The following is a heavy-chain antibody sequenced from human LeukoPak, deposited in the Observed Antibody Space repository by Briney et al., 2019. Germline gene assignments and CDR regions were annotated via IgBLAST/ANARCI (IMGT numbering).Heavy chain of an antibody. Sequence: GSLRLSCAASGFTFSSYGMHWVRQAPGKGLEWVAVISYDGSNKYYADSVKGRFTISRDNSKNTLYLQMNSLRAEDTAVYYCAKDLGTNTAMGPFDYWGQGTLVTASS. D-gene: IGHD5-18*01. CDR2: ISYDGSNK. V-gene: IGHV3-30*18. J-gene: IGHJ4*02. CDR1: GFTFSSYG. CDR3: AKDLGTNTAMGPFDY.